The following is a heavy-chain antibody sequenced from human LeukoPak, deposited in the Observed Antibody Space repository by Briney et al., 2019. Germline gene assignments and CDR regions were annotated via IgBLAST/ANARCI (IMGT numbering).Heavy chain of an antibody. V-gene: IGHV3-74*01. J-gene: IGHJ4*02. CDR2: INNDGSDT. CDR3: ARGSSGPDF. Sequence: PGGSLRLSCAASGFTFSNHLMHWVRQAPGKGLVWVSRINNDGSDTIDAESVKGRFTISRDNAKSTLFLQMDSLRGEDTAVYYCARGSSGPDFWGQGTLVTVSS. CDR1: GFTFSNHL.